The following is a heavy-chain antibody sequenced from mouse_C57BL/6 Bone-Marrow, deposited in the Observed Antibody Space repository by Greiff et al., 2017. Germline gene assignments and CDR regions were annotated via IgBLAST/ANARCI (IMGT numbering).Heavy chain of an antibody. CDR2: IWSGGST. Sequence: VKVVESGPGLVQPSQRLSITCTVSGFSLTSYGVHWVRQSPGKGLEWLGVIWSGGSTDYNAAFISSLSISKDNSNSQVFFKMNSLQAYDTAIYYCARNSMIDWYFDVWGTGTTVTVSS. J-gene: IGHJ1*03. V-gene: IGHV2-2*01. CDR3: ARNSMIDWYFDV. CDR1: GFSLTSYG. D-gene: IGHD2-4*01.